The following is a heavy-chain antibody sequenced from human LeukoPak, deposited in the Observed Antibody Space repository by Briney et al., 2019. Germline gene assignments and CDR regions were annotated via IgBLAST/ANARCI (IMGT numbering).Heavy chain of an antibody. D-gene: IGHD4-11*01. CDR3: ARWTTTYLDY. CDR1: GYTFPNYG. CDR2: ISGYNGNP. V-gene: IGHV1-18*01. J-gene: IGHJ4*02. Sequence: ASVKVSCKASGYTFPNYGVSWVRQAPGQGLEWMGWISGYNGNPHYAQKLQGRVTMTTDTSTSTAYMELRSLRSEDSAVYYCARWTTTYLDYWGQGTLVTVSS.